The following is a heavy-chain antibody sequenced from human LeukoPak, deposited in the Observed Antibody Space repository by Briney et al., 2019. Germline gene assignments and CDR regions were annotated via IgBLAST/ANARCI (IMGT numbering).Heavy chain of an antibody. CDR3: ARAYCGGDCYPVDY. J-gene: IGHJ4*02. D-gene: IGHD2-21*02. V-gene: IGHV1-2*06. CDR1: GYTFTGYY. CDR2: INPNSGGT. Sequence: ASVTVSCTASGYTFTGYYMHWVRQAPGQGLEWMGRINPNSGGTNYAQKFQGRVTMTRDTSISTAYMELSRLRSDDTAVYYCARAYCGGDCYPVDYWGQGTLVTVSS.